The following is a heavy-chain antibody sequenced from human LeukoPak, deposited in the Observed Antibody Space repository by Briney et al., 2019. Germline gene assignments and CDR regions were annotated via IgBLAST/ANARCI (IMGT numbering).Heavy chain of an antibody. J-gene: IGHJ4*02. V-gene: IGHV5-51*01. D-gene: IGHD3-10*01. CDR3: ARQTSLLWFGELLQQYYFDY. CDR2: IYPGDSDT. CDR1: GYSFTSYW. Sequence: GESLKISCKGSGYSFTSYWIGWVRQMPGKGLEWMGIIYPGDSDTRYSPSFQGQVTISADKSISTAYPQWSSLKASDTAMYYCARQTSLLWFGELLQQYYFDYWGQGTLVTVPS.